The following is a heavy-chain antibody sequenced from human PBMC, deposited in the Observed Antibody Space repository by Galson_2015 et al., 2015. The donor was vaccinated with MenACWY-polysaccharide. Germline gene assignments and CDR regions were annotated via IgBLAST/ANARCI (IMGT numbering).Heavy chain of an antibody. V-gene: IGHV3-30-3*01. Sequence: SLRLSCAAAGFNFNIHTMHWVRQAPGKGLKWVALVSSDGDDKYYADSVKGRFTISRDNHKNMVFLEMNSLRAEDTAVYYCVRDGGGGNGWYWFDLWGQGTRVTVSS. J-gene: IGHJ5*02. D-gene: IGHD6-19*01. CDR1: GFNFNIHT. CDR2: VSSDGDDK. CDR3: VRDGGGGNGWYWFDL.